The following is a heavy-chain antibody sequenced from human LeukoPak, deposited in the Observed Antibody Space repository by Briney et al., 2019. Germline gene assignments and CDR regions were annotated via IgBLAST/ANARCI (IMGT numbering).Heavy chain of an antibody. CDR2: IYTSGST. CDR1: GGSISSYY. J-gene: IGHJ4*02. V-gene: IGHV4-4*07. D-gene: IGHD6-13*01. Sequence: PSETLSLTCTVSGGSISSYYWSWIRQPAGKGLEWIGRIYTSGSTNYNPSLKSRVTMSVDTSKNQFFLKLSSVTAADTAVYYCARSAYSSSWYELMVFDYWGQGTLVTVSS. CDR3: ARSAYSSSWYELMVFDY.